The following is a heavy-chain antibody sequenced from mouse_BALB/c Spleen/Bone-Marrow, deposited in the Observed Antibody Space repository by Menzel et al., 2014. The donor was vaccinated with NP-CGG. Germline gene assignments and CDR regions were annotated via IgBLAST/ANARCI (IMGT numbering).Heavy chain of an antibody. Sequence: VQLQQSGPGLVKPSQSLSLTCIVTGNSITSDYGWNWIRQFPGNKLEWMGYIRYSGSTSYNPSLKSRISITRDTSKNQIFLQLNSVTTEDTATYYCARSADWYFEVWGAGTTVTVSA. V-gene: IGHV3-2*02. CDR2: IRYSGST. CDR3: ARSADWYFEV. J-gene: IGHJ1*01. CDR1: GNSITSDYG.